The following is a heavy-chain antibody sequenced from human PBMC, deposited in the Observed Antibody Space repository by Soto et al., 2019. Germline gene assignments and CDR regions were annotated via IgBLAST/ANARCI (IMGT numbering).Heavy chain of an antibody. CDR1: GFTFSSYG. CDR2: ISYDGSNK. V-gene: IGHV3-30*18. Sequence: QVQLVESGGGVVQPGRSLRLSCAASGFTFSSYGMHWVRQAPGKGLEWVAVISYDGSNKYYADSVKGRFTISRDNSKNTLYLQMNSLRAEDTAVYYCANGGVCVSGWFDPWGQGTLVTVSS. CDR3: ANGGVCVSGWFDP. D-gene: IGHD3-16*01. J-gene: IGHJ5*02.